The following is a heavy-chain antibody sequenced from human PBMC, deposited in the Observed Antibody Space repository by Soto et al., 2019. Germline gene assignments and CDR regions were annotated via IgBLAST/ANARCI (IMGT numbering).Heavy chain of an antibody. V-gene: IGHV1-69*02. CDR1: GGTFSSYT. D-gene: IGHD3-22*01. CDR2: IIPILGIA. Sequence: QVQLVQSGAEVKKPGSSVKVSCKASGGTFSSYTISWVRQAPGQGLEWMGRIIPILGIANYAQKFQGRVTITADKSTSTAYMELSSLRSEDTAVYYCARYQEYYYDSIGYFDYWGQGTLVTVSS. CDR3: ARYQEYYYDSIGYFDY. J-gene: IGHJ4*02.